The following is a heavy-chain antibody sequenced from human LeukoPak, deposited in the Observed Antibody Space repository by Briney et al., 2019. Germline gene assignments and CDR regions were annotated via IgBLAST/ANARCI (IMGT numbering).Heavy chain of an antibody. CDR3: ARGSQWNPGIAAAGNFDY. V-gene: IGHV3-21*01. Sequence: GGSLRLSCAASGFTFSSYAMSWVRQAPGKGLEWVSSISSSSTYIYSADSVKGRFTISRDNTKNSLYLQMNSLRAEDTAVYYCARGSQWNPGIAAAGNFDYWGQGTLVTVSS. CDR1: GFTFSSYA. CDR2: ISSSSTYI. D-gene: IGHD6-13*01. J-gene: IGHJ4*02.